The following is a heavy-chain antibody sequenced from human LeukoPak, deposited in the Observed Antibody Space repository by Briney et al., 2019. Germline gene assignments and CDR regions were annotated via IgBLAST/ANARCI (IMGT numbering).Heavy chain of an antibody. Sequence: PGGSLRLSRAASGFTFSIYDMSWVRQAPGKGLEWVSGISDTGGSTYYADSVKGRFTFSRDNSKNTMYLQMNSLRAEDTAVYYCAKSRPGPYFDYWGRGTLVTVSS. CDR3: AKSRPGPYFDY. CDR2: ISDTGGST. J-gene: IGHJ4*02. D-gene: IGHD3-10*01. V-gene: IGHV3-23*01. CDR1: GFTFSIYD.